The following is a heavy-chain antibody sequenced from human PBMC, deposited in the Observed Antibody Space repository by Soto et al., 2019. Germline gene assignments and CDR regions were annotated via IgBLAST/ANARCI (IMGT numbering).Heavy chain of an antibody. V-gene: IGHV1-8*01. CDR3: ARMATFGSLNWFDP. D-gene: IGHD3-16*01. J-gene: IGHJ5*02. Sequence: ASVKVSCKASGYSFTNNDVSWVRQATGQGLEWVGWMNPGSGDTGYAQKFQGRVTMTRDISIATAYMELSSLRSDDTAIYYCARMATFGSLNWFDPWGQGTLVTVSS. CDR1: GYSFTNND. CDR2: MNPGSGDT.